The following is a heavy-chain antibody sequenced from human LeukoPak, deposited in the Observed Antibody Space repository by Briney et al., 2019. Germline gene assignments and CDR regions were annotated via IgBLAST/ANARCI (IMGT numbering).Heavy chain of an antibody. CDR2: FNPEDAET. V-gene: IGHV1-24*01. CDR1: AYTLTEIS. J-gene: IGHJ4*02. D-gene: IGHD4-17*01. Sequence: GASVNVSCTVSAYTLTEISMHWVRQAPGQGLEWMGGFNPEDAETIYARSFQGRLTVTEDTSTDTAYMELSSLRSEDTAMYYCATEIVGYGDVHYFDSWGQGTLVTVSS. CDR3: ATEIVGYGDVHYFDS.